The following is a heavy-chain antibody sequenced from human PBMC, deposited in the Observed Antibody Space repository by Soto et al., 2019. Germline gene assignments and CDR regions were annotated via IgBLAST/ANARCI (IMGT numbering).Heavy chain of an antibody. V-gene: IGHV4-61*01. Sequence: SETLSLTCTVSGGSISGSYYWSWIRQPPGKGLEWIGYIYYSGSTNYNPSLKSRVTISVDTSKNQFSLKLSSVTAADTAVYYCEREYCSGGSCYGTDYWGQGTPVTVSS. CDR2: IYYSGST. CDR3: EREYCSGGSCYGTDY. D-gene: IGHD2-15*01. J-gene: IGHJ4*02. CDR1: GGSISGSYY.